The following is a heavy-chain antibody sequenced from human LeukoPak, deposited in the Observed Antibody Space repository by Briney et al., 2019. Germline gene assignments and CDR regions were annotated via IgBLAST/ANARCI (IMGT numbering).Heavy chain of an antibody. CDR3: ASIAAAGNE. CDR2: IYYSGST. Sequence: SETLSLTCTVSGGSISRSTYYWVRMRQPPGQGLEWIGSIYYSGSTYYNPSLKSRVTISVDTSMNQFSLKLSSVTAADTAVYYCASIAAAGNEWGQGTLVTVSS. D-gene: IGHD6-13*01. V-gene: IGHV4-39*01. CDR1: GGSISRSTYY. J-gene: IGHJ4*02.